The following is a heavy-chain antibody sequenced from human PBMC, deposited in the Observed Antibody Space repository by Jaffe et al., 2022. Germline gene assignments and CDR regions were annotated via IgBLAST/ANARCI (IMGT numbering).Heavy chain of an antibody. V-gene: IGHV4-59*01. D-gene: IGHD5-12*01. CDR1: GGSISSYY. CDR2: IYYSGST. Sequence: QVQLQESGPGLVKPSETLSLTCTVSGGSISSYYWSWIRQPPGKGLEWIGYIYYSGSTNYNPSLKSRVTISVDTSKNQFSLKLSSVTAADTAVYYCARDREVATALNSDAFDIWGQGTMVTVSS. CDR3: ARDREVATALNSDAFDI. J-gene: IGHJ3*02.